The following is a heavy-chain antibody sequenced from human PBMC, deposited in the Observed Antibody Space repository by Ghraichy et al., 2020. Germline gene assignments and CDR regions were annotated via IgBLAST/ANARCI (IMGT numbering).Heavy chain of an antibody. CDR2: VTFSGGST. CDR1: GFSFSTYA. CDR3: AKDSQGGEVPGSPYLTDY. D-gene: IGHD3-16*01. J-gene: IGHJ4*02. V-gene: IGHV3-23*01. Sequence: GGSLRLSCAASGFSFSTYAMSWVRQAPGKGLEWVSTVTFSGGSTYYADSVKGRFTISRDNSKNTLFLQMNSLRREDTAIYYCAKDSQGGEVPGSPYLTDYCGQGTLVTVSS.